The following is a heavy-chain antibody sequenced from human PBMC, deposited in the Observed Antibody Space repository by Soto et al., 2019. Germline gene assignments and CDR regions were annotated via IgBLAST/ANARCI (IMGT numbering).Heavy chain of an antibody. D-gene: IGHD6-19*01. J-gene: IGHJ4*02. V-gene: IGHV3-49*03. CDR2: IRSKAYGGTT. CDR3: TRTYSSGWYVLAFNY. Sequence: PGGSLRLSCAASGFPFRDHDMDWFRQAPGKGLEWVGFIRSKAYGGTTEYAASVKGRFTISRDDSKSIAYLQMNSLKTEDTAVYYCTRTYSSGWYVLAFNYWGQGTLVTGSS. CDR1: GFPFRDHD.